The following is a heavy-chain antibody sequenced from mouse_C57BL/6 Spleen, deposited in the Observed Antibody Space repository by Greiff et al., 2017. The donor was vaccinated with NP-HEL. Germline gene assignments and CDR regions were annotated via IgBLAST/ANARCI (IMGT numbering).Heavy chain of an antibody. V-gene: IGHV1-53*01. J-gene: IGHJ4*01. Sequence: QVQLQQPGPQLVKPGASVKLSCKASGYTFTSYWMHWVKQRPGQGLEWIGNINPSNGGTNYNEKFKSKATLTVAKSSSTAYMQLRSLTCEFSAVYYGANSGGSFAGNAMDYWGQGTSVTVSS. CDR1: GYTFTSYW. CDR2: INPSNGGT. CDR3: ANSGGSFAGNAMDY. D-gene: IGHD1-1*01.